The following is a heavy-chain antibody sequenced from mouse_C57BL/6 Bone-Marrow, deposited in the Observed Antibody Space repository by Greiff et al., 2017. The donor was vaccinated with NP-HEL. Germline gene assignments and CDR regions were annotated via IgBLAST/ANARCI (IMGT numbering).Heavy chain of an antibody. J-gene: IGHJ3*01. CDR3: AREADSSPFAY. Sequence: QVHVKQSGPELVKPGASVKISCKASGYAFSSSWMNWVKQRPGKGLEWIGRIYPGDGDTNYNGKFKGKATLTADKSSSTAYMQLSSLTSEDSAVYFCAREADSSPFAYWGQGTLVTVSA. V-gene: IGHV1-82*01. D-gene: IGHD3-2*02. CDR2: IYPGDGDT. CDR1: GYAFSSSW.